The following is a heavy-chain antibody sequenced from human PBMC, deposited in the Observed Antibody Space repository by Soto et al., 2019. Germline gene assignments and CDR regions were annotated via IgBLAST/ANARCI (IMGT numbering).Heavy chain of an antibody. CDR2: INANSGNT. J-gene: IGHJ5*02. D-gene: IGHD3-9*01. Sequence: ASVKVSCKASGYTFTSYDINWVRQATGQRLEWMGWINANSGNTGYAQKFQGRVTITRDTSASTAYMELSSLRSEDTAVYYCARAHYDILTGWENWFDPWGQGTLVTVSS. V-gene: IGHV1-8*01. CDR1: GYTFTSYD. CDR3: ARAHYDILTGWENWFDP.